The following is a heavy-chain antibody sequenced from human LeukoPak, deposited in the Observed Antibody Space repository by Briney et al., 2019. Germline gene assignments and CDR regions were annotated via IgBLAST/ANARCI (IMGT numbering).Heavy chain of an antibody. Sequence: SETLSLTYTVSGGSISNYYWGWIRQPPGKGLEWIGIRYYSGSTNYNPSLKSRVTISVDTSKNQFSLKLSSVTAADTAVYYCARDGVEMATTSPNWFDPWGQGTLVTVSS. CDR3: ARDGVEMATTSPNWFDP. V-gene: IGHV4-59*12. CDR1: GGSISNYY. CDR2: RYYSGST. J-gene: IGHJ5*02. D-gene: IGHD5-24*01.